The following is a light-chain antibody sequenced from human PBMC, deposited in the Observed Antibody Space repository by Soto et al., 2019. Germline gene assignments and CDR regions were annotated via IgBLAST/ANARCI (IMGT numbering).Light chain of an antibody. J-gene: IGKJ1*01. Sequence: ILMTQSPSSRSASVGDTVTITCLAGQSINTHVNWYQQKPGKAPNLLIYAASSLQSGVPSRFSGSGSGTDFTLTISSLLPEDFATYYCQQSYSTPRTFGQGTKVDIK. CDR3: QQSYSTPRT. V-gene: IGKV1-39*01. CDR2: AAS. CDR1: QSINTH.